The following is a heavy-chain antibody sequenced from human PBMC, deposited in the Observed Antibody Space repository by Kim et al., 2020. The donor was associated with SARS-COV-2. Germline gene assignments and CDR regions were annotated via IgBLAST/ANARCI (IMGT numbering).Heavy chain of an antibody. CDR1: GGSISNDDYS. V-gene: IGHV4-31*03. J-gene: IGHJ4*02. CDR3: ARDRGLVFGLCCYFEY. CDR2: IYYSGTT. Sequence: SETLSLTCTVSGGSISNDDYSWSWIRQHPGKGLEWIGYIYYSGTTYYNPSLKSRVSISVDTSNNQFSLKLSSVTGADTAVYYCARDRGLVFGLCCYFEYWGQGALVTVSS. D-gene: IGHD2-21*01.